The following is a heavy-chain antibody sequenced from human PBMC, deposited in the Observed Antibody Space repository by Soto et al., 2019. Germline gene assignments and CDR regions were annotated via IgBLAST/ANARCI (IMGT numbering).Heavy chain of an antibody. CDR3: ARGLPIFGVAYYTHFYYGMDV. D-gene: IGHD3-3*01. CDR2: INPNSGDT. Sequence: GASVKVSCKASGYTFTGYYLHWVRLAPGQGLEWMGWINPNSGDTKYPQKFQGWVTMTRDTSISTACMELTRLRSDGTAVYYCARGLPIFGVAYYTHFYYGMDVWGQGTTVTVSS. CDR1: GYTFTGYY. J-gene: IGHJ6*02. V-gene: IGHV1-2*04.